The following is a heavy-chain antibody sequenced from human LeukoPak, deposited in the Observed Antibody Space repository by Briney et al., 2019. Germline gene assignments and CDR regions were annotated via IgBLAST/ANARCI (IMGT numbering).Heavy chain of an antibody. CDR1: GYTFINYD. D-gene: IGHD1-1*01. CDR2: MNFNTGNT. J-gene: IGHJ4*02. Sequence: ASVKVSCKASGYTFINYDIMWVRQATGQGLEWMGWMNFNTGNTGYAQRFQGRVTMTRDTSRSTAYMELSSLGSEDTAVYYCTRGRGGTIDRGYMDYWGQGTLVTVSS. V-gene: IGHV1-8*01. CDR3: TRGRGGTIDRGYMDY.